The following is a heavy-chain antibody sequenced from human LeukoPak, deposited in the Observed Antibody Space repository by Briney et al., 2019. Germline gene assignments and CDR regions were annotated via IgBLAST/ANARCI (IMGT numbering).Heavy chain of an antibody. D-gene: IGHD3-10*01. V-gene: IGHV1-2*02. CDR3: ASSHYGSGSYYNVDY. CDR1: GYTFTGYY. J-gene: IGHJ4*02. Sequence: GASVKVSCKASGYTFTGYYMHWVRHAPGQGLEWMGWINPNSGGTNYAQKFQGRVTMTRDTSISTAYMELSRLRSDDTAVYYCASSHYGSGSYYNVDYWGQGTLVTVSS. CDR2: INPNSGGT.